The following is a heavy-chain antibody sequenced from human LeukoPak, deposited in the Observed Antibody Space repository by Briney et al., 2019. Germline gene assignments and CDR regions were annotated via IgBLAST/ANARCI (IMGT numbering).Heavy chain of an antibody. V-gene: IGHV1-8*03. CDR2: VNCDNGNT. Sequence: ASVKVSCKTSGYTFTSFDINWVRHTTGHGPEWMGWVNCDNGNTGYAQKFQGRVTITRNTSISTAYMELSSLRSEDTAVYYCARGRYRTNGKSNWFDPWGQGTLVTVSS. CDR1: GYTFTSFD. D-gene: IGHD2-2*01. CDR3: ARGRYRTNGKSNWFDP. J-gene: IGHJ5*02.